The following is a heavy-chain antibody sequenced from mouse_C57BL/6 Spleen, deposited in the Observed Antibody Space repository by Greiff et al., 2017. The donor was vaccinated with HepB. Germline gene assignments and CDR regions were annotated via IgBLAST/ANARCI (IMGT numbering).Heavy chain of an antibody. CDR3: ARGRDWDGFAY. Sequence: VKLMESGPELVKPGASVKISCKASGYAFSSSWMNWVKQRPGKGLEWIGRIYPGDGDTNYNGKFKGKATLTADKSSSTAYMQLSSLTSEDSAVYFCARGRDWDGFAYWGQGTLVTVSA. CDR2: IYPGDGDT. J-gene: IGHJ3*01. D-gene: IGHD4-1*01. CDR1: GYAFSSSW. V-gene: IGHV1-82*01.